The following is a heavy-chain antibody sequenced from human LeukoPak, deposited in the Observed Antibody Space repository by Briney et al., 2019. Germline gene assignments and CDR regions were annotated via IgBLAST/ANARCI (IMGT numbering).Heavy chain of an antibody. Sequence: ASVKVSCKASGYTFTSYGISWVRQAPGQGLEWMGWISAYNGNTNYAQKLQGRVTMTTDTSTSTAYMELRSLRSDDTAVYYCARVVARYYYGSGSPSPFDYWGQGTLVTVSS. D-gene: IGHD3-10*01. CDR2: ISAYNGNT. J-gene: IGHJ4*02. V-gene: IGHV1-18*01. CDR3: ARVVARYYYGSGSPSPFDY. CDR1: GYTFTSYG.